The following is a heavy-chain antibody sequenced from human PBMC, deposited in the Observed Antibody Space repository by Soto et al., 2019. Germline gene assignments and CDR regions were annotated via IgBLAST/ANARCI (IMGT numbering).Heavy chain of an antibody. CDR2: ISYDGSNK. Sequence: GGSLRLSCAASGFTFSSYAMHWVRQAPGKGLEWVAVISYDGSNKYYADSVKGRFTISRDNSKNTLYLQMNSLRAEDTAVYYCARHLTAIAASRNYYYGMDVWGQGTTVTVSS. CDR1: GFTFSSYA. V-gene: IGHV3-30-3*01. D-gene: IGHD6-13*01. J-gene: IGHJ6*02. CDR3: ARHLTAIAASRNYYYGMDV.